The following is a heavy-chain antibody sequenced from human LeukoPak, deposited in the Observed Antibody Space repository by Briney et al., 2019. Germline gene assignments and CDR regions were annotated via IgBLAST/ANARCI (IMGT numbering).Heavy chain of an antibody. J-gene: IGHJ3*02. D-gene: IGHD4-23*01. CDR3: ARCPYGGPIDI. CDR2: IYYSGST. Sequence: SETLSLTCTVSGGSISSYYWSWIRQPPGKGLEWIGYIYYSGSTNYNPSLKSRVTIPVDTSKNQFSLKLSSVTAADTAVYYCARCPYGGPIDIWGQGTMVTVSS. CDR1: GGSISSYY. V-gene: IGHV4-59*08.